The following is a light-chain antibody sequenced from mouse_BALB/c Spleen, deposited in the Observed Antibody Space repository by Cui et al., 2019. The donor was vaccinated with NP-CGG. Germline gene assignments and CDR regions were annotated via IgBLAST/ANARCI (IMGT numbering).Light chain of an antibody. CDR1: TGAVTTSNY. V-gene: IGLV1*01. CDR2: GTN. J-gene: IGLJ1*01. Sequence: AVVTHESALTTSPGETVTLTCRSSTGAVTTSNYANWVQENPDHLFTGLIGGTNNRVPGVPARFSGSLIGDKAALTITGAQTEDEAIYFCALWYSNHWVFGGGTKLTVL. CDR3: ALWYSNHWV.